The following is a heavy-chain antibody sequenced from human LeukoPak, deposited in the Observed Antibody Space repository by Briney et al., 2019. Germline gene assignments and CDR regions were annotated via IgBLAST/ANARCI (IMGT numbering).Heavy chain of an antibody. J-gene: IGHJ4*02. CDR1: GGSISSYY. Sequence: SETLSLSCTVSGGSISSYYWSWIRQPPGKGLEWIGFIYYSGSTNYNPSLKSRITISVDTSKNQFSLKLSSVTAADTAVYYCARHCTSATCYPAFDFWGQGILVTVSS. CDR2: IYYSGST. D-gene: IGHD2-2*01. V-gene: IGHV4-59*08. CDR3: ARHCTSATCYPAFDF.